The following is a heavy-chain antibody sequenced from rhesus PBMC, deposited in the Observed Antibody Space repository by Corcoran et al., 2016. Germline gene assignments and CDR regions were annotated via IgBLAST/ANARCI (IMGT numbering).Heavy chain of an antibody. D-gene: IGHD1-7*02. Sequence: QVQLQESGPGVVKPSETLSLTCAVSGGSISGYYLWSWIRQPPGKGLDWIGYIYVGRGSTSYNPSLKSRVIISIDTSKNQFSLKLSSVTAADTAVYYCARRTRYNWNDGDYWGQGVLVTVSS. J-gene: IGHJ4*01. V-gene: IGHV4-143*01. CDR2: IYVGRGST. CDR3: ARRTRYNWNDGDY. CDR1: GGSISGYYL.